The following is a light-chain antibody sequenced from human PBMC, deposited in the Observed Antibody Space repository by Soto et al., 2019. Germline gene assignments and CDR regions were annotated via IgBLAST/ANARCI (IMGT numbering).Light chain of an antibody. CDR1: QSVSSSY. J-gene: IGKJ2*01. V-gene: IGKV3-20*01. Sequence: EIVLTQSPDTLSLSPGERATLSCRASQSVSSSYLAWYQQKPGQAPRLLIYDASSRATSIPERFSGSGSGTDFTLTISRLEPEDFAVYYCQQYGSSPYTFGQGTKLEIK. CDR3: QQYGSSPYT. CDR2: DAS.